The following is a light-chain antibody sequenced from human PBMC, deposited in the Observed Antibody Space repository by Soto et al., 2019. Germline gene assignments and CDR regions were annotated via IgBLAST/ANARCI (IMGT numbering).Light chain of an antibody. CDR2: DVN. CDR1: SSDIGGYNF. J-gene: IGLJ1*01. V-gene: IGLV2-11*01. Sequence: QSALTQPRSVSGSPGQSVTISCTGTSSDIGGYNFVSWFQQHPGKAPKLMIYDVNKRPSGVPDRFSGSKSDNTASLTISGLQAEDEADYYCCSYAGSYSYVFGTGTQLTVL. CDR3: CSYAGSYSYV.